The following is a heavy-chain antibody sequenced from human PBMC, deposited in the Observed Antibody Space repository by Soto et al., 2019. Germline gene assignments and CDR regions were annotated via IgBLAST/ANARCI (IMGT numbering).Heavy chain of an antibody. CDR3: ARDGSICSSTSCYAGYFDY. V-gene: IGHV3-7*04. J-gene: IGHJ4*02. CDR2: IKQDGSEK. CDR1: GFTFSSYW. D-gene: IGHD2-2*01. Sequence: EVQLVESGGGLVQPGGSLRLSCAASGFTFSSYWMSWVRQAPGKGLEWVANIKQDGSEKYYVDSVKGRFTISRDNAKNSLYLQMNSLRAEDTAVYYCARDGSICSSTSCYAGYFDYWGQGTLVTVSS.